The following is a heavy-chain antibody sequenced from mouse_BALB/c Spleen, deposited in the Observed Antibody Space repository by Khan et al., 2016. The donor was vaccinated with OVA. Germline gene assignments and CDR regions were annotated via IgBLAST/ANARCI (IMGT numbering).Heavy chain of an antibody. V-gene: IGHV9-1*02. CDR1: GYTFTNYG. Sequence: QIQLVQSGPELKKPGETVKISCKASGYTFTNYGMNWVKQAPGKGLKWMGWINTYTGEPTYADDFKGRFVFSLETSASTAYLQISNLKNEDMTTYFCARISSYWYSDVWGAGTTVNVPS. CDR3: ARISSYWYSDV. J-gene: IGHJ1*01. CDR2: INTYTGEP.